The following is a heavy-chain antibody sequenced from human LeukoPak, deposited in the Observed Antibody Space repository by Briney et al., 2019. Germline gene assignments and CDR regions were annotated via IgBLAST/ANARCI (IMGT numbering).Heavy chain of an antibody. D-gene: IGHD4-17*01. Sequence: SETLSLTCAVSGGSISSGGSSWSWIRQPPGKGLEWIGYIYHSGKNYYNPPLKSRVTISVDRAKNQFSLNLSSVTAADTAVYYCARSLDYGDYFDYWGQGTLVTVSS. J-gene: IGHJ4*02. CDR1: GGSISSGGSS. CDR2: IYHSGKN. CDR3: ARSLDYGDYFDY. V-gene: IGHV4-30-2*01.